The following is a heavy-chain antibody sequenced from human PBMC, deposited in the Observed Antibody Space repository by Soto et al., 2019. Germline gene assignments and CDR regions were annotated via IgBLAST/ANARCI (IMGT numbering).Heavy chain of an antibody. J-gene: IGHJ4*02. CDR1: GGSFSGYY. CDR3: ARRVLHYYDSSGYYY. Sequence: QVQLQQWGAGLLKPSETLSLTCAVYGGSFSGYYWSWIRQPPGKGLEWIGEINHSGSTNYNPSLKSRVTISVDTSQNQFSLKLSSVTAADTAVYYCARRVLHYYDSSGYYYWGQGTLVTVSS. V-gene: IGHV4-34*01. CDR2: INHSGST. D-gene: IGHD3-22*01.